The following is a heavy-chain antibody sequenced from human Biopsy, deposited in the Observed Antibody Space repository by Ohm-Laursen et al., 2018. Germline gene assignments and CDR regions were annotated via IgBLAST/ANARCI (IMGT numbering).Heavy chain of an antibody. D-gene: IGHD3-16*01. CDR1: GVTLSGYA. Sequence: GSLRLSCTASGVTLSGYAMNWVRQAPGKGLEWVSSISASSSYIHYADLVKGRFTVSRDNAKNSLYLQMNSLRAADTAIYYCATELLPPGVGGPWLDSWGQGTPVTVSS. V-gene: IGHV3-21*06. CDR3: ATELLPPGVGGPWLDS. J-gene: IGHJ5*01. CDR2: ISASSSYI.